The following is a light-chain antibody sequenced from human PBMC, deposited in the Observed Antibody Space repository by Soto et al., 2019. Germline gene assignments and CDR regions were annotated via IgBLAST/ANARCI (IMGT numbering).Light chain of an antibody. CDR2: TAF. CDR3: QQSYTSPLT. Sequence: DIQMTQSPSSLSASVGDRVTITCRASQSIGNYLNWYQQKPGKAPKLLIYTAFSLESGVPARFSGSGSGTDFTLTITSLQPVDFATYYCQQSYTSPLTFGGGTKVEIK. J-gene: IGKJ4*01. CDR1: QSIGNY. V-gene: IGKV1-39*01.